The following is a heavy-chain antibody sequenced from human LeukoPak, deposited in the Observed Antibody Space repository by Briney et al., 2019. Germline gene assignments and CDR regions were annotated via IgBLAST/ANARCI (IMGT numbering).Heavy chain of an antibody. CDR2: IIPIFGTA. CDR3: VSWYYDSSGYPSIYYYYYGMDV. J-gene: IGHJ6*02. D-gene: IGHD3-22*01. Sequence: GASVKVSCKASGGTFSSYAISWVRQAPGQGLEWMGGIIPIFGTANYAQKFQGRVTITADESTSTAYMELSSLRSEDTAVYYCVSWYYDSSGYPSIYYYYYGMDVWGQGTTVTVSS. V-gene: IGHV1-69*13. CDR1: GGTFSSYA.